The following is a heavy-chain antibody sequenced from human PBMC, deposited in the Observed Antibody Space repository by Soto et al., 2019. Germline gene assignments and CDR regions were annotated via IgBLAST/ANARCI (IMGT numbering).Heavy chain of an antibody. D-gene: IGHD2-2*01. Sequence: GASVKVSCKASGGTFSSYAISWVRQAPGQGLEWMGGIIPILGTANYAQKFQGRVTITADESTSTAYMELSSLRSEDTAVYYCARDVEGVVVPAAVYNWFDPWGQGTLVTVSS. CDR3: ARDVEGVVVPAAVYNWFDP. CDR1: GGTFSSYA. V-gene: IGHV1-69*13. CDR2: IIPILGTA. J-gene: IGHJ5*02.